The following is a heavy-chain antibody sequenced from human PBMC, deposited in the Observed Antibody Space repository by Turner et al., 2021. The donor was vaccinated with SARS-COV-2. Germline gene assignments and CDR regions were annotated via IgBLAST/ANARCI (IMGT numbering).Heavy chain of an antibody. CDR1: GFTFSNAW. Sequence: EVQLVESGGGLVKPGGSLRLSCAASGFTFSNAWMSWVRQAPGKGLEWVGRIKTKTDGETTDYAAPVKGRFTISRDDSKNTLYLQMNSLKTEDTAVYYCTTHSAPDYWGQGTLVTVSS. V-gene: IGHV3-15*01. D-gene: IGHD6-13*01. CDR2: IKTKTDGETT. CDR3: TTHSAPDY. J-gene: IGHJ4*02.